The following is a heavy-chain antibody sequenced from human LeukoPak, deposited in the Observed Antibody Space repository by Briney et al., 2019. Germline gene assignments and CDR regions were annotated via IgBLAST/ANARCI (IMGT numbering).Heavy chain of an antibody. V-gene: IGHV4-34*01. Sequence: SETLSLTCAVYGGSFSGYYWSWIRQPPGKGLEWIGEINHSGSTNYNPSLKSRVTISVDTSKNQFSLKLSSVTAADTAVYYCARLTLWFGDKNWFDPWGQGTLVTVSS. CDR1: GGSFSGYY. CDR2: INHSGST. CDR3: ARLTLWFGDKNWFDP. J-gene: IGHJ5*02. D-gene: IGHD3-10*01.